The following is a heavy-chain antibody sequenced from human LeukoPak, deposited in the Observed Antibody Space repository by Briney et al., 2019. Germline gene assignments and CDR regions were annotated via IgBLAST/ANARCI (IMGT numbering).Heavy chain of an antibody. CDR1: GFTFSGYW. CDR2: INQDGSEK. CDR3: ARDRSGVCDY. V-gene: IGHV3-7*01. Sequence: GGSLRLSCAASGFTFSGYWMSWVRQAPGKGLEWVANINQDGSEKYYVDSVKGRFTISRDNAKNSLFLQMGSLRAEDTAVYYCARDRSGVCDYWGQGTLVTVSS. J-gene: IGHJ4*02. D-gene: IGHD2-8*01.